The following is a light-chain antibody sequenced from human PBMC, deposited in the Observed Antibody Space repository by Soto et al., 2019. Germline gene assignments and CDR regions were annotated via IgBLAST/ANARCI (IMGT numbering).Light chain of an antibody. Sequence: EIVMTQSPATLSVSPGERATLSCMASQSVSSNLAWYQQKPGQAPRLLIYGAFTRATGIPARFSGSGSGTEFTLTISSLQSEDFAVYYCQQYKNWPPLTVGGGTKVEIK. CDR2: GAF. CDR1: QSVSSN. J-gene: IGKJ4*01. CDR3: QQYKNWPPLT. V-gene: IGKV3-15*01.